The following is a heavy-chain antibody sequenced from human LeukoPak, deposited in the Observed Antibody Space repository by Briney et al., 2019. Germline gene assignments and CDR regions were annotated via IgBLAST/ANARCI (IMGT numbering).Heavy chain of an antibody. CDR2: ISSSSTI. Sequence: GGSLRLSCAASGFTFSSYSMNWVRQAPGKGLEWVSYISSSSTIYYADSVKGRFTISRDNAKNSLYLQMNSLRAEDTAVYYCAREGGCFDYWGQGTLVTVSS. D-gene: IGHD6-19*01. CDR3: AREGGCFDY. J-gene: IGHJ4*02. CDR1: GFTFSSYS. V-gene: IGHV3-48*04.